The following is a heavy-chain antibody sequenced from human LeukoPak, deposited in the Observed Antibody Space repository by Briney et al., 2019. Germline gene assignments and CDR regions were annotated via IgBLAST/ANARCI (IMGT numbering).Heavy chain of an antibody. J-gene: IGHJ4*02. CDR3: AREPGTDYRKYYFDY. CDR1: GFTVSSYY. V-gene: IGHV3-53*01. D-gene: IGHD3/OR15-3a*01. Sequence: GGSLRLSCAASGFTVSSYYMSWVRQAPDMGLEWVSVLYNGGTTYYADSVKGRFTISRDNSKNTAYLQMDSLRAEDTAVYYCAREPGTDYRKYYFDYWGQGTLVTVSS. CDR2: LYNGGTT.